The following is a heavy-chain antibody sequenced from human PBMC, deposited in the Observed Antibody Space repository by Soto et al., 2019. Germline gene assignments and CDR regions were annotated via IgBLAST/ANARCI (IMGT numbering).Heavy chain of an antibody. D-gene: IGHD3-16*01. V-gene: IGHV4-38-2*01. CDR2: IYHSGST. J-gene: IGHJ4*02. Sequence: PSETLSLTCAVSGYSITNGYYWGWIRQPPGMGLEWIGSIYHSGSTSYNPSLRSRVTISVVTSKNQFSLKLRSVTAADTAMYYCAKVGGGGPFTAAFGRFDSWGQGTQVTVSS. CDR3: AKVGGGGPFTAAFGRFDS. CDR1: GYSITNGYY.